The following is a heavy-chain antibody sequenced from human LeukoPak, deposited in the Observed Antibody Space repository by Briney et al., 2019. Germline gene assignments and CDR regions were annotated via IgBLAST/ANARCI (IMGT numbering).Heavy chain of an antibody. CDR1: GGSLSGHY. J-gene: IGHJ3*01. Sequence: PSETLSLTCTVSGGSLSGHYWSGIRQPPGKRLEWLVYVSYTGRPKYNPSLQSRVTISIDTSKSQFSLKLTSVTSADTAVYSCARLLDNDISGDPDTFDVWGQGTTVIVSS. CDR3: ARLLDNDISGDPDTFDV. CDR2: VSYTGRP. D-gene: IGHD3-22*01. V-gene: IGHV4-59*11.